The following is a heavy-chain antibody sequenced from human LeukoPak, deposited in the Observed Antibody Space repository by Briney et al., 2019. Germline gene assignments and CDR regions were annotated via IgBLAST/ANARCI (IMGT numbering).Heavy chain of an antibody. CDR3: ASGYCSSTSCYYYYGMDV. CDR2: INAGNGNT. J-gene: IGHJ6*02. CDR1: GYTFTSYA. D-gene: IGHD2-2*01. Sequence: ASVKVSCKASGYTFTSYAMHWVRQAPGQRLEWMGWINAGNGNTKYSQKFQGRVTITRDTSASTAYMELSSLRSEDTAVYYCASGYCSSTSCYYYYGMDVWGQGTTVTVSS. V-gene: IGHV1-3*01.